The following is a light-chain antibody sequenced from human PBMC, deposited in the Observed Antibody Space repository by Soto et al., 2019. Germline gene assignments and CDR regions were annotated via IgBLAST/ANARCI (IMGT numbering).Light chain of an antibody. CDR1: QSVSSSY. V-gene: IGKV3-20*01. CDR3: QQYGSSPRT. CDR2: GAS. Sequence: EIVLTQFPGTLSLSPGERATLSCRASQSVSSSYLAWYQQKPGQAPRLLIYGASSRATGIPDRFSGSGSGTDFALTISRLEPEDFAVYYCQQYGSSPRTFGQGTKGDIK. J-gene: IGKJ1*01.